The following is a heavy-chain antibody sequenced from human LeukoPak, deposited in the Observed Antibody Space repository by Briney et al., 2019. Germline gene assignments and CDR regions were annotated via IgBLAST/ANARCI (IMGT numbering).Heavy chain of an antibody. Sequence: GTSLRLSCAASGFSFSTYAMHWVRQAPGKGLDWVAMIWSDASNQYYADSVKGRFTISRDNSKNTLYLQLNSLRAEDTAVYYCARGLRFLEWLSYFDYWGQGTLVTVSS. D-gene: IGHD3-3*01. CDR1: GFSFSTYA. CDR3: ARGLRFLEWLSYFDY. CDR2: IWSDASNQ. V-gene: IGHV3-33*01. J-gene: IGHJ4*02.